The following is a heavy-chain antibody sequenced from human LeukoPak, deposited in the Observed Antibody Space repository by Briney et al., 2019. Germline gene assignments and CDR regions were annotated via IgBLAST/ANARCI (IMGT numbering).Heavy chain of an antibody. CDR2: IYTSGST. J-gene: IGHJ6*03. Sequence: SETLSLTCTVSGGSISSYYWSWIRQPPGKGLEWIGYIYTSGSTNYNPSLKSRVTISVDTSKNQFSLKLSSVTAADTAVYYCARHGAPMSTRFPGRGNYYYYYMDVWGKGTTVTVSS. V-gene: IGHV4-4*09. CDR3: ARHGAPMSTRFPGRGNYYYYYMDV. CDR1: GGSISSYY. D-gene: IGHD3-16*01.